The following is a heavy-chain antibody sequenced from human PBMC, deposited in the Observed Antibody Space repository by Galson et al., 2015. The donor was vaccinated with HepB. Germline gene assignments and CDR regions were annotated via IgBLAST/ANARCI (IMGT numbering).Heavy chain of an antibody. CDR2: INSDRSST. D-gene: IGHD3-10*01. J-gene: IGHJ4*02. CDR3: AREGSMVQGVTDYYFDY. CDR1: GFTFSSYW. Sequence: SLRLSCAASGFTFSSYWMHWVRQAPGKGLVWVSRINSDRSSTSYADSVKGRFTISRDNAKNTLYLQMNSLRAEDTAVYYCAREGSMVQGVTDYYFDYWGQGTLVTVSS. V-gene: IGHV3-74*01.